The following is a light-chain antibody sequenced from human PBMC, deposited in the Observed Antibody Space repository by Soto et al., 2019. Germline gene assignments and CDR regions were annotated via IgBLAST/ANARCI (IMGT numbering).Light chain of an antibody. CDR3: SSYTSSGNYV. CDR2: DVS. CDR1: SSDVGAYNF. J-gene: IGLJ1*01. V-gene: IGLV2-14*01. Sequence: QSALTQPASVSGSPGQSITISCTGTSSDVGAYNFVSWYQQHPGKAPKLMIYDVSNRPSGVSYRFSGSKSGNTASLTISGLQAEDEADYYFSSYTSSGNYVFGTGTKLTVL.